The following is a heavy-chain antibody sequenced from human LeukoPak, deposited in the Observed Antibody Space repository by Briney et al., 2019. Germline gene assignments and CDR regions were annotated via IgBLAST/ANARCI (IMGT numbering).Heavy chain of an antibody. CDR1: GFTFYHYG. CDR2: INWNGDST. Sequence: GGSLRLSCTASGFTFYHYGMSGVRQAPGKRLEWVSNINWNGDSTGYADSVKGRFTISRDNAKNSLYLQMNRLRAEDTALYYCARAAGECSGGSCYSHAFDVWGQGTRVTVSS. V-gene: IGHV3-20*04. J-gene: IGHJ3*01. D-gene: IGHD2-15*01. CDR3: ARAAGECSGGSCYSHAFDV.